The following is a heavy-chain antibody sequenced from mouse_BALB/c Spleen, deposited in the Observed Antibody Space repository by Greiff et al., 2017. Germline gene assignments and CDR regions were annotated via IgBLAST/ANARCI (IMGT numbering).Heavy chain of an antibody. Sequence: VKLQESGPGLVAPSQSLSITCTVSGFSLTSYGVHWVRQPPGKGLEWLGVIWAGGSTNYNSALMSRLSISKDNSKSQVFLKMNSLQTDDTAMYYCARVPLSPSGRYYFDYWGQGTTLTVSS. J-gene: IGHJ2*01. CDR2: IWAGGST. CDR3: ARVPLSPSGRYYFDY. CDR1: GFSLTSYG. D-gene: IGHD1-3*01. V-gene: IGHV2-9*02.